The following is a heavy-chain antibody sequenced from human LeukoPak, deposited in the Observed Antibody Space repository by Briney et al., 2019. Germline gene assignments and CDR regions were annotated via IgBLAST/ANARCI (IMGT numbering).Heavy chain of an antibody. CDR2: IRSKANNYAT. CDR3: TPWQSGAFDF. Sequence: GGSLKLSCAASGFTFSGSSMHWVRQASGKGLEWVGRIRSKANNYATAYAASVKGRFTISRDDSKNTVYLQMNSLKTEDTAIYYCTPWQSGAFDFWGQGTMVTVSS. D-gene: IGHD5-24*01. J-gene: IGHJ3*01. CDR1: GFTFSGSS. V-gene: IGHV3-73*01.